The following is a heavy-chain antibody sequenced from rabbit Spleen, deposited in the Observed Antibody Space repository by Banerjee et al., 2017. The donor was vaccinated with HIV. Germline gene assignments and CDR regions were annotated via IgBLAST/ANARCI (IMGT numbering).Heavy chain of an antibody. CDR3: IRDSHAWGADL. V-gene: IGHV1S21*01. CDR2: IYPDYDVT. D-gene: IGHD4-1*01. CDR1: GIDFSSVG. Sequence: EQLVESGGGLVTLGGSLKLSCESSGIDFSSVGIVWVRQAPGKGLEWIAYIYPDYDVTDYASWAKGRFTISKTSTTVDLKMTSLTAADTATYFCIRDSHAWGADLWGQGTLVTVS. J-gene: IGHJ6*01.